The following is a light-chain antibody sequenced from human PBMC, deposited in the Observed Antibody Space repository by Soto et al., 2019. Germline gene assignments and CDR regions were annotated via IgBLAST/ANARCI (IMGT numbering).Light chain of an antibody. CDR1: QSVSSN. CDR3: QHYNNWPQIT. Sequence: VLTQSPATLSLSPGERATLSCRASQSVSSNLVWYQKKPGQTPRLLIYGASTRATGIPARFSGSGSGTEFTLTISSLQSEDFAVYYCQHYNNWPQITFGQGRRPEIK. V-gene: IGKV3-15*01. J-gene: IGKJ5*01. CDR2: GAS.